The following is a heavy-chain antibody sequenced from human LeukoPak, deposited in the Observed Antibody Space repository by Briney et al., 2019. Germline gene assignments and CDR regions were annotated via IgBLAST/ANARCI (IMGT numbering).Heavy chain of an antibody. CDR2: ISSSGSTI. Sequence: GGSLRLSCAASGFTFSSYYMSWIRQAPGKGLEWVSYISSSGSTIYYADSVKGRFTISRDNAKNSLYLQMNSLRAEDTAVYYCAKVRVVGASDYWGQGTLVTVSS. V-gene: IGHV3-11*01. CDR1: GFTFSSYY. D-gene: IGHD1-26*01. J-gene: IGHJ4*02. CDR3: AKVRVVGASDY.